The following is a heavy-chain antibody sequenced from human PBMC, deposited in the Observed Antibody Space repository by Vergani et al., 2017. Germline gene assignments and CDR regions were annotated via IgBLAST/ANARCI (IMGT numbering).Heavy chain of an antibody. CDR3: ARDPAVGATGDDY. J-gene: IGHJ4*02. D-gene: IGHD1-26*01. Sequence: EVQLLESGGGLVQPGGSLRFSCAASGFTFSSYEMNWVRQAPGKGLEWVSYISSSGSTIYYADSVKGRFTISRDNSKNTLYLQMNSLRAEDTAVYYCARDPAVGATGDDYWGQGTLVTVSS. CDR1: GFTFSSYE. V-gene: IGHV3-48*03. CDR2: ISSSGSTI.